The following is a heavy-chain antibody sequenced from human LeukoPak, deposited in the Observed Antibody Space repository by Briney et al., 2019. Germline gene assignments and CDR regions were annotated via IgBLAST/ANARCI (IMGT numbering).Heavy chain of an antibody. CDR1: GFTYSSYS. CDR3: ARELVVVPKRYY. Sequence: GGTLRLFRAASGFTYSSYSMNWVRQAPGKGLECVTNITNSSSYIYYADSVKGRFTITRDNAKNSLYLQMNSLRAEDTAVYYCARELVVVPKRYYWGQGTLVTVSS. V-gene: IGHV3-21*01. J-gene: IGHJ4*02. D-gene: IGHD2-2*01. CDR2: ITNSSSYI.